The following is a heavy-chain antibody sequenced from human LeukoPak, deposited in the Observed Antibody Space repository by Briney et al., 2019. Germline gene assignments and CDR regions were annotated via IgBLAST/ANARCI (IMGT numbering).Heavy chain of an antibody. Sequence: ASVSVSCKASGYTFTIYDINGVRQATGQGSERMGWMNPNRGNTGYTQKFQGRDTINRNTSIRRAYMEQRSERSGDTAVYYCARDQKELLWFEIGRGAIEHTTGTYWGQGTLVTVSS. CDR2: MNPNRGNT. CDR3: ARDQKELLWFEIGRGAIEHTTGTY. V-gene: IGHV1-8*01. CDR1: GYTFTIYD. J-gene: IGHJ4*02. D-gene: IGHD3-10*01.